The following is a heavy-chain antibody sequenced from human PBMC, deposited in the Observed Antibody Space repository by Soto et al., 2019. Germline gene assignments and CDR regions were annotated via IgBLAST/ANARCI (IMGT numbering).Heavy chain of an antibody. CDR1: GFTFSSYS. V-gene: IGHV3-21*06. CDR3: ASSVITMVRGLAWFDP. Sequence: EVQLVESGGGLVKPGGSLRLSCAASGFTFSSYSMNWVRQAPGKGLEWVSSISSSSSYIYYADSVKGRFTISRDNAKNALYLQMNGLRAEDTAVYYCASSVITMVRGLAWFDPWGQGTLVTVSS. CDR2: ISSSSSYI. D-gene: IGHD3-10*01. J-gene: IGHJ5*02.